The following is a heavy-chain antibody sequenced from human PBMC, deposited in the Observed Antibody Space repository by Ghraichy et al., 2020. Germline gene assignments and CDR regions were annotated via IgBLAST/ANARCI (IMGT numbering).Heavy chain of an antibody. Sequence: GGSLRLSCAASGFTFSSYAMHWVRQAPGKGLEYVSAISSNGGSTYYANSVKGRFTISRDNSKNTLYLQMGSLRAEDMAVYYCARARPTAAGIAAAGMRAHYFDYWGQGTLVTVSS. CDR2: ISSNGGST. CDR1: GFTFSSYA. CDR3: ARARPTAAGIAAAGMRAHYFDY. V-gene: IGHV3-64*01. D-gene: IGHD6-13*01. J-gene: IGHJ4*02.